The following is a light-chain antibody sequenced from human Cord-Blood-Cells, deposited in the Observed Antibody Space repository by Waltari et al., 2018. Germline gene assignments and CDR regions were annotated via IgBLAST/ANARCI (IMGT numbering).Light chain of an antibody. CDR3: QQSYSTPMYT. CDR2: AAS. V-gene: IGKV1-39*01. J-gene: IGKJ2*01. Sequence: EIQMTQSPSSLSASVGDRVTITCRASQSISSYLNWYQQKPGKAPKLLIYAASSLQSGVPSMFSGSGSGTDFTLTISSLQPEDFATYYCQQSYSTPMYTFGQGTKLEIK. CDR1: QSISSY.